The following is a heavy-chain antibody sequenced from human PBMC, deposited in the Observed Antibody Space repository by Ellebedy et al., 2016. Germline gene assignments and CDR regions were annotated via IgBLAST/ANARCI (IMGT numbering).Heavy chain of an antibody. Sequence: GESLKISCAVSGFIVSDNYMSWVRQAPGKGLEWVAIIYRSGSTFYPDSAKGRFTISRDNSKNTFYLQLNSLRVEDTAIYYCACDSRGITAAGTSLHYWGQGTLVTVSS. J-gene: IGHJ4*02. D-gene: IGHD6-13*01. CDR1: GFIVSDNY. CDR3: ACDSRGITAAGTSLHY. V-gene: IGHV3-53*01. CDR2: IYRSGST.